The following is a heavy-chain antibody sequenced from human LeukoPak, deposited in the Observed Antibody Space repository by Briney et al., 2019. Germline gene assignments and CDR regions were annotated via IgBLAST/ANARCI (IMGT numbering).Heavy chain of an antibody. CDR3: ARATQYCSGGSCYDTWFDP. Sequence: GGSLGLSCAASGFTFSSYSMNWVRQAPGKGLEWVSSISSRSSYRYYADSMKGRFTISRDNAKNSLYLQMNSLRAEDTAVYYCARATQYCSGGSCYDTWFDPWGQGTLVTVSS. CDR2: ISSRSSYR. J-gene: IGHJ5*02. V-gene: IGHV3-21*01. D-gene: IGHD2-15*01. CDR1: GFTFSSYS.